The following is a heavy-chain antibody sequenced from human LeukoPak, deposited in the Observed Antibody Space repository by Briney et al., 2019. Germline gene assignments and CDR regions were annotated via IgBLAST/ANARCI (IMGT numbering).Heavy chain of an antibody. CDR2: IYSSGTT. CDR3: ARDGRESSGWKSLTGYFDY. V-gene: IGHV4-59*12. D-gene: IGHD6-19*01. J-gene: IGHJ4*02. Sequence: SETLSLTCQVSGGSISGYYWSWIRQPPGKGLEWIGYIYSSGTTNYNPSLKSRVTISVDTSKNQFSLKLSSVTAADTAVYYCARDGRESSGWKSLTGYFDYWGQGTLVTVSS. CDR1: GGSISGYY.